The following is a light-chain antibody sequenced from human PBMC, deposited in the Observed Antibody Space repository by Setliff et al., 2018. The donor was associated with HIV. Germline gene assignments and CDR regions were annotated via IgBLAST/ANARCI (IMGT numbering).Light chain of an antibody. CDR3: SSYTSTPLYV. V-gene: IGLV2-14*03. CDR1: SSDVGGYTY. CDR2: DVS. Sequence: QSALTQPASVSGSPGQSITISCAGISSDVGGYTYVSWYQQHPGKAPKLMIYDVSNRTSGVSIRFSGSKSGNTASLTISGLQAEDEADYYCSSYTSTPLYVFGTGTKVTVL. J-gene: IGLJ1*01.